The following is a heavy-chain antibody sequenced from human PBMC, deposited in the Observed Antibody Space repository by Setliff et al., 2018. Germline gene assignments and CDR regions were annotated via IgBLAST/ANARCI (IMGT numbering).Heavy chain of an antibody. CDR2: IYYSGST. Sequence: PSETLSLTCTVSGGSISSSSYYWGWIRQPPGKGLEWIGSIYYSGSTYYTPSLKSRVTISVDTSKNQFSLKLNYVTAADTAVYYCARALGYCSRTSCYADAFDIWGQGTMVTVSS. J-gene: IGHJ3*02. CDR1: GGSISSSSYY. CDR3: ARALGYCSRTSCYADAFDI. D-gene: IGHD2-2*01. V-gene: IGHV4-39*07.